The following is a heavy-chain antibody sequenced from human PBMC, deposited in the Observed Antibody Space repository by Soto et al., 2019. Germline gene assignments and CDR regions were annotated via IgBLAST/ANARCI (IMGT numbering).Heavy chain of an antibody. CDR1: GRSISSGGYF. J-gene: IGHJ6*02. CDR2: IYHSGST. Sequence: SETLSLTCAVSGRSISSGGYFWSWIRQPPGKGQEWIGYIYHSGSTYYNPSLKSRVTISVDRSKNQFSLKLSSVTAADTAVYYCARDIMGTNYYYYGMDVWGQGTTVTVSS. V-gene: IGHV4-30-2*01. CDR3: ARDIMGTNYYYYGMDV. D-gene: IGHD2-8*01.